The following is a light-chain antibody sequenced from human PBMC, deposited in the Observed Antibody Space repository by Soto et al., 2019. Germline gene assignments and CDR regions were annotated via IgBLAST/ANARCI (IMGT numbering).Light chain of an antibody. Sequence: DIQMTQSPSTLSASVGDRVTITCRASQSISSWLAWYQQKPGKAPKLLIYKASSLESGVPSRFRGSGSGTEFTLTISIRQPDDFATYYCQQYNNYPYTFGQGTKLEIK. J-gene: IGKJ2*01. V-gene: IGKV1-5*03. CDR1: QSISSW. CDR3: QQYNNYPYT. CDR2: KAS.